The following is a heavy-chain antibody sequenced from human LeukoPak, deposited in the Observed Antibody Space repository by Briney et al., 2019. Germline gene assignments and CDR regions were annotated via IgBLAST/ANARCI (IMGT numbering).Heavy chain of an antibody. CDR1: GGSFSGYY. D-gene: IGHD3-16*01. Sequence: PAEPLSLTCAVYGGSFSGYYWSWIRHPPGKGREWIVEINHSGSTNYSPSLKSRVTISVETSKNQFSLKMSSVTAADAAVYYCASVWGGDAVPLGPFNWFDSWGQGTLVSVSS. V-gene: IGHV4-34*01. CDR3: ASVWGGDAVPLGPFNWFDS. J-gene: IGHJ5*01. CDR2: INHSGST.